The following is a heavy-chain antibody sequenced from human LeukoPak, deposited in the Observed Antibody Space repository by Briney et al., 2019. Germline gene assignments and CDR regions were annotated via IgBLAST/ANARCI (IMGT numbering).Heavy chain of an antibody. CDR1: GYSISSGYY. D-gene: IGHD4-17*01. CDR2: TYYSGST. Sequence: SETLSLTCTVSGYSISSGYYWGWIRQPPGKGLEWIGSTYYSGSTYYNPSLKSRVTISVDTSKNQFSLKLTSVTAADTAVYYCARHDYGDYNSFDYWGQGTLVTVSS. V-gene: IGHV4-38-2*02. CDR3: ARHDYGDYNSFDY. J-gene: IGHJ4*02.